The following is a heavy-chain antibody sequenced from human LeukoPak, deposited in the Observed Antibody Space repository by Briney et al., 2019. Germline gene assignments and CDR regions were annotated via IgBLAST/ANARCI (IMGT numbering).Heavy chain of an antibody. D-gene: IGHD4-11*01. CDR3: ARGTPTTRDFDY. Sequence: GGSLRLSCAASGFRFSSYEMNWVRQAPGKGLEWVSSISSGSNYIYYADSVKGRFTISRDHAKNSLYLQMNSLRAEDTAVYYCARGTPTTRDFDYWGLGTLVTVSS. CDR1: GFRFSSYE. V-gene: IGHV3-21*01. J-gene: IGHJ4*02. CDR2: ISSGSNYI.